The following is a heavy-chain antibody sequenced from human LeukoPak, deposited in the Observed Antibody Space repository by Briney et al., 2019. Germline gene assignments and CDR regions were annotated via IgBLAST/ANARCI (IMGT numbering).Heavy chain of an antibody. Sequence: PSETLSLTCTVSGGSINSYYWHWIRQSPGKGLEWIGHIYYSGSTNYNPSLKSRVTISVDTSKNQFSLKLSSVTAADTAVYYCARRGFNGWFDPWGQGSLVTVSS. J-gene: IGHJ5*02. CDR2: IYYSGST. V-gene: IGHV4-59*08. CDR1: GGSINSYY. CDR3: ARRGFNGWFDP.